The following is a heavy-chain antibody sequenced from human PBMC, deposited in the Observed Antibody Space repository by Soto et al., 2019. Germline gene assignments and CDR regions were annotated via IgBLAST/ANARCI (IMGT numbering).Heavy chain of an antibody. CDR2: ISGSGGST. J-gene: IGHJ6*02. V-gene: IGHV3-23*01. Sequence: GGSLRLSCAASVFTVSSYAMSWVRQAPGKGLEWVSAISGSGGSTYYADSVKGRFTISRDNSKNTLYLQMNSLRAEDTAVYYCAKDYGDYVLFYYYGMDVWGQGTTVTVSS. CDR3: AKDYGDYVLFYYYGMDV. D-gene: IGHD4-17*01. CDR1: VFTVSSYA.